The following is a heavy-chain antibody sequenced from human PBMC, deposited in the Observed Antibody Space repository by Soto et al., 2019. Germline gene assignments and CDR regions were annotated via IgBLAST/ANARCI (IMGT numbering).Heavy chain of an antibody. CDR1: GDSISSSNYF. V-gene: IGHV4-39*01. D-gene: IGHD4-17*01. CDR3: ARHKIGSYGDYFDY. J-gene: IGHJ4*02. Sequence: SETLSLTCTVSGDSISSSNYFWGWIRQPPGKGLEWIGTIYYSGNTYYSPSLRSRVTISVDTSKNQFSLKLSSVTAADTAVYCCARHKIGSYGDYFDYWGQGTLVTVSS. CDR2: IYYSGNT.